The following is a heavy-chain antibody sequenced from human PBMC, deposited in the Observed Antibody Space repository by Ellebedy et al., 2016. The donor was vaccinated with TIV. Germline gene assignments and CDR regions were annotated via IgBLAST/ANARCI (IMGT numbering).Heavy chain of an antibody. CDR2: ITGTGGDS. CDR1: GFTFNSYA. V-gene: IGHV3-23*01. J-gene: IGHJ4*01. Sequence: GGSLRLSXAVSGFTFNSYAMSWVRLAPGKGLEWVSTITGTGGDSYHADSVKGRFTVSRDNSKHTMYLQMNSLRAEDTAVYYCARDQGTVAHDFASGIRKGHFDYWGQGTLVTVSS. D-gene: IGHD3-10*01. CDR3: ARDQGTVAHDFASGIRKGHFDY.